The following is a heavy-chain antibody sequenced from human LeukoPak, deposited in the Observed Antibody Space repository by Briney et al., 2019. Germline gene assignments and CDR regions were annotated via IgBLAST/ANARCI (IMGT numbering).Heavy chain of an antibody. CDR1: GFTFSDYG. CDR3: AKGVCGGGSCPLDY. CDR2: ISNDGSKK. J-gene: IGHJ4*02. V-gene: IGHV3-30*18. D-gene: IGHD2-15*01. Sequence: GGSLRLSCAASGFTFSDYGMHWVRQAPGKGLEWVAVISNDGSKKYYADSVKGRFTISRDNSKNTLYLQMNSLRAEDTAVHYCAKGVCGGGSCPLDYWGQGTLVTVSS.